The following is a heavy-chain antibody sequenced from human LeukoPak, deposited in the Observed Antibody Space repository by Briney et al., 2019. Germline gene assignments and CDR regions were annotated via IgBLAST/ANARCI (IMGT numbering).Heavy chain of an antibody. Sequence: PGGSLRLSCAASGFTFSSYAMSWVRQAPGKGLEWVSGLSGSGGTTYYADSVKGRFTISRDNSKNTLYLQMNSLRAEDTAVYYCAKDTYGSGGTDYWGQGTLVTVSS. J-gene: IGHJ4*02. V-gene: IGHV3-23*01. CDR3: AKDTYGSGGTDY. CDR1: GFTFSSYA. CDR2: LSGSGGTT. D-gene: IGHD3-10*01.